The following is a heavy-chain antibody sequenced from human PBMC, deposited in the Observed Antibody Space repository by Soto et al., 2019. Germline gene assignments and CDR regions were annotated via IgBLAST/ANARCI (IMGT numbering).Heavy chain of an antibody. J-gene: IGHJ5*02. CDR3: ARERAVAGLGWFDP. V-gene: IGHV4-59*01. Sequence: SETLSLTCTVSGGSISSYYWSWIRQPPGKGLEWIGYIYYSGSTNYNPSLKSRVTISVDTSKNQFSLKLSSVTAADTAVYYCARERAVAGLGWFDPWGQGTLVTVSS. D-gene: IGHD6-19*01. CDR1: GGSISSYY. CDR2: IYYSGST.